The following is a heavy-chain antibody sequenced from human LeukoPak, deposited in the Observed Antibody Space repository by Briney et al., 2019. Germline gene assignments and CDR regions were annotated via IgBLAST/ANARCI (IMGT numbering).Heavy chain of an antibody. CDR2: MGSDSTTI. V-gene: IGHV3-48*02. CDR1: GFTFSSYS. Sequence: GGSLRLSCAASGFTFSSYSMNWVRQAPGKGLEWVSYMGSDSTTIFYADSVRGRFTISRDNARNSLYLQMNSLRDEDTAVYYCAGEHGNMVRGVILDYWGQGTLVTVSS. D-gene: IGHD3-10*01. CDR3: AGEHGNMVRGVILDY. J-gene: IGHJ4*02.